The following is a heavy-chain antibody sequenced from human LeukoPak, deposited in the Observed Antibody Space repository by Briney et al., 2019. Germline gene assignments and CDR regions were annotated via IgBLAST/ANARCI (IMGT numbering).Heavy chain of an antibody. J-gene: IGHJ4*02. V-gene: IGHV4-34*01. D-gene: IGHD2-21*01. CDR1: GGSFSGYY. Sequence: PSETLSLTCAVYGGSFSGYYWSWIRQPPGKGLEWIGEINHSGSTNYNPSLKSRVTISVDTSKNQFSLKLSSVTAADTAVYYFARGLYLWDYWGQGTLVTVSS. CDR3: ARGLYLWDY. CDR2: INHSGST.